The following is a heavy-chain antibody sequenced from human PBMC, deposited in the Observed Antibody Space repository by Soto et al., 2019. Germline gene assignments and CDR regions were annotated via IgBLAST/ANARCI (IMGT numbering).Heavy chain of an antibody. CDR3: AKEMYPRTVLDSSSPWGDY. D-gene: IGHD6-6*01. Sequence: QVQLVESGGGVVQPGRSLRLSCAVSGFTFSDYGMHWVRQAPGKGLEWVAVMSYAGTYKYYADSVKGRFTISRDLSGNTLFLQMNGLRLEDTAVYFCAKEMYPRTVLDSSSPWGDYWGQGTLVTVSS. J-gene: IGHJ4*02. CDR2: MSYAGTYK. CDR1: GFTFSDYG. V-gene: IGHV3-30*18.